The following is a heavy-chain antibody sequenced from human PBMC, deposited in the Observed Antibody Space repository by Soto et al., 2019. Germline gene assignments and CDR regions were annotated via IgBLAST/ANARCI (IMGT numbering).Heavy chain of an antibody. V-gene: IGHV4-59*01. CDR3: ARDRSSSGERDYYYGLDV. Sequence: SETLSLTCTVSGGSISSYYWSWIRQPPGKGLEWIGYIYYSGSTNYNPSLKSRVTISVDTSKNQFSLKLSSVTAADTAVYYCARDRSSSGERDYYYGLDVWGQGPTVTVSS. CDR2: IYYSGST. J-gene: IGHJ6*02. CDR1: GGSISSYY. D-gene: IGHD6-6*01.